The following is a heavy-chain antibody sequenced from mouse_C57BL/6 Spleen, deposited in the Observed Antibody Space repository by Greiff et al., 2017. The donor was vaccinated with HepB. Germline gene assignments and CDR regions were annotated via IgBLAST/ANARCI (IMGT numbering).Heavy chain of an antibody. D-gene: IGHD2-3*01. J-gene: IGHJ3*01. CDR2: IRSKSNNYAT. Sequence: EVKLVESGGGLVQPKGSLKLSCAASGFSFNTYAMNWVRQAPGKGLEWVARIRSKSNNYATYYADSVKDRFTISRDDSESMLYLQMNNLKTEDTAMYYCVGQRDGYLAWFAYWGQGTLVTVSA. CDR1: GFSFNTYA. CDR3: VGQRDGYLAWFAY. V-gene: IGHV10-1*01.